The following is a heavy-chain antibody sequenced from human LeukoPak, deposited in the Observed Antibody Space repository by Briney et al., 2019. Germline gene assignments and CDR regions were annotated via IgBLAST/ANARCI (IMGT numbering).Heavy chain of an antibody. D-gene: IGHD4-17*01. CDR2: IYYSEST. CDR1: GGSISSYY. CDR3: ARSYGDYPFDY. J-gene: IGHJ4*02. V-gene: IGHV4-59*01. Sequence: SETLSLTCTVSGGSISSYYWSWIRQPPGKGLEWIGYIYYSESTNYNPSLKSRVTISVDTSKNQFSLKLSSVTAADTAVYYCARSYGDYPFDYWGQGTLVTVSS.